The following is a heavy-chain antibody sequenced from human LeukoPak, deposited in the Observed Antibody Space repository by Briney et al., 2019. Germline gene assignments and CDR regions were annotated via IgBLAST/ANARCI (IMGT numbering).Heavy chain of an antibody. D-gene: IGHD6-19*01. V-gene: IGHV3-49*04. CDR2: IRSKAYGGTT. Sequence: PGGSLRLSCTASGFTFGDYAMSWVRQAPGKGREWVGFIRSKAYGGTTEYAASVKGRFTISRDDSKSIAYLQMNSLKTEDTAVYYCTKVAASSGWYYFDYWGQGTLVTVSS. J-gene: IGHJ4*02. CDR1: GFTFGDYA. CDR3: TKVAASSGWYYFDY.